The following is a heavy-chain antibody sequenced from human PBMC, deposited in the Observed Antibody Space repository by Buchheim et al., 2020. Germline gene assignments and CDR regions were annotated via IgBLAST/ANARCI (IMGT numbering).Heavy chain of an antibody. V-gene: IGHV3-21*01. CDR1: GFTFSSYS. Sequence: EVQLVESGGGLVKPGGSLRLSCAASGFTFSSYSMNWVRQAPGKGLEWVSSISSSSSYIYYADSVKGRFTISRDNAKNSLYPQMNSLRAEDTAVYYCAREPPLYGMDVWGQGTT. D-gene: IGHD1-14*01. CDR2: ISSSSSYI. J-gene: IGHJ6*02. CDR3: AREPPLYGMDV.